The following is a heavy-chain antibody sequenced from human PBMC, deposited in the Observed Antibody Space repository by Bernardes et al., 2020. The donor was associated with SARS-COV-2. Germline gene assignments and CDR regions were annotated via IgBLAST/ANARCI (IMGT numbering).Heavy chain of an antibody. CDR2: IYSGGKN. V-gene: IGHV4-59*01. CDR3: ATRSGPRTFYFDS. D-gene: IGHD6-25*01. Sequence: SEPLSLTCTVSGGSMRNYYWSWIRQPPGKGLEWIGYIYSGGKNNYNPSLKSRVTISVDTSKRQFSLALTSVTTADTAVYYCATRSGPRTFYFDSWGQGTLVTVSS. J-gene: IGHJ4*02. CDR1: GGSMRNYY.